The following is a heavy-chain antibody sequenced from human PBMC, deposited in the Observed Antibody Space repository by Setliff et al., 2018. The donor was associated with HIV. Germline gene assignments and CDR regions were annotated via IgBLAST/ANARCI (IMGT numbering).Heavy chain of an antibody. CDR1: GFTFSSSW. D-gene: IGHD2-21*01. CDR2: INTDGSNT. CDR3: VRLPFPPYCGGDCYSIDY. Sequence: PGGSLRLSCAASGFTFSSSWMHWVRQALGKGLVWVSRINTDGSNTNYADSVKGRFTISRDNTKNTLYLQMNSLRAEDTAVHYCVRLPFPPYCGGDCYSIDYWGQGTLVTVSS. V-gene: IGHV3-74*01. J-gene: IGHJ4*02.